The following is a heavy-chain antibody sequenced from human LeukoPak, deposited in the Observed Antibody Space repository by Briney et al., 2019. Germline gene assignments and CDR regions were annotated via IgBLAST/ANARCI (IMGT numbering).Heavy chain of an antibody. V-gene: IGHV1-24*01. Sequence: ASVKVSCKVSGYTLTELSIHWVRQAPGKGLEWMGGFDPEDGETIYAQKFQGRVTMTEDTSTDTVYMELSSLRSEDTALYYCATGLDSQWELPLENYYYGMDAWGQGTTVTVSS. CDR1: GYTLTELS. CDR2: FDPEDGET. CDR3: ATGLDSQWELPLENYYYGMDA. D-gene: IGHD1-26*01. J-gene: IGHJ6*02.